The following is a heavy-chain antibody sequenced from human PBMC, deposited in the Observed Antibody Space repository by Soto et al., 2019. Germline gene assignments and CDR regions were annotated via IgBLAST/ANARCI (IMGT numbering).Heavy chain of an antibody. CDR2: IYPGDSDT. D-gene: IGHD1-26*01. Sequence: GESLNISCKGSVYSFTTYWIGWVRQMPGKGLELMGIIYPGDSDTRYNPSFQGQVTMSADKSISTAYLHWSSLKASDTAMYYCALSFGIVGAAGAFDIWGQGTMVTVSS. J-gene: IGHJ3*02. V-gene: IGHV5-51*01. CDR3: ALSFGIVGAAGAFDI. CDR1: VYSFTTYW.